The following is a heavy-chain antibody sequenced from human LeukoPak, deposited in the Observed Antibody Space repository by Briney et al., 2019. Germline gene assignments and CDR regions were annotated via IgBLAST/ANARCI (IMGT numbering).Heavy chain of an antibody. CDR1: GFTFSSYS. CDR3: ARDRYGSGSSLNWFDP. CDR2: ISSSSSYI. Sequence: GGSLRLSCAASGFTFSSYSMNWVRQAPGKGLEWVSSISSSSSYIYYADSVKGRFTISRDNAKNSLYLQMNSLRAEDTAVYYCARDRYGSGSSLNWFDPWGQGTLVTVSS. J-gene: IGHJ5*02. D-gene: IGHD3-10*01. V-gene: IGHV3-21*01.